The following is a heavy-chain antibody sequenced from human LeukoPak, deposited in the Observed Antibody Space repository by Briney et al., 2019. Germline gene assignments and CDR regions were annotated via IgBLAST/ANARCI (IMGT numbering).Heavy chain of an antibody. D-gene: IGHD2-15*01. CDR3: ARGVAQGYCSGGSCYGGYYYFDY. V-gene: IGHV3-33*01. CDR1: GITFSSFG. J-gene: IGHJ4*02. Sequence: GTSLRLSCAASGITFSSFGMHWVRQAPGKGLEWVAFIWYDGSNKFYADSVKGRFTISRDNSKNTLYLQMNSPRVEDTAVYYCARGVAQGYCSGGSCYGGYYYFDYWGQGTLVTVSS. CDR2: IWYDGSNK.